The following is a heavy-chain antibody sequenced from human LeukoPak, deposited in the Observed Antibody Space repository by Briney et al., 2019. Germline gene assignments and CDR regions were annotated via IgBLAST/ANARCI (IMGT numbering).Heavy chain of an antibody. J-gene: IGHJ4*02. D-gene: IGHD1-26*01. CDR3: ARVHSGSYSGDDDDY. CDR1: GYTFTCYY. V-gene: IGHV1-2*02. Sequence: ASVKVSCKASGYTFTCYYMHWVRQAPGQGLEWMGWINPNSGGTNYAQKFQGRVTMTRDTSISTAYMELSRLRSDDTAVYYCARVHSGSYSGDDDDYWGQGTLVTVSS. CDR2: INPNSGGT.